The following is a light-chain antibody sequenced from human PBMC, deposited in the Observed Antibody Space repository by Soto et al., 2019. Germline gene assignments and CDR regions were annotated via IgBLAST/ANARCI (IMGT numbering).Light chain of an antibody. CDR3: QQHNNWIT. J-gene: IGKJ5*01. CDR1: QSVKST. CDR2: GAS. V-gene: IGKV3-15*01. Sequence: EIVMTQSPATLSVSPGERATLSCRASQSVKSTLAWYQQKPGQAPRLLIYGASTRATGVPARFSGGGSGTEFTLTISSLQSEDSAVYYCQQHNNWITFGQGTRLEIK.